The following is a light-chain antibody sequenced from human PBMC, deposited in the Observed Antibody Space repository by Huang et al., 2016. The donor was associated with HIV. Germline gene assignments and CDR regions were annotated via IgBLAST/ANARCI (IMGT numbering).Light chain of an antibody. CDR2: GAS. V-gene: IGKV1D-12*01. CDR3: QQGNSLPLT. CDR1: QGISTW. J-gene: IGKJ5*01. Sequence: DIQMTQSPSSVSASVGDRVSITCRASQGISTWLACYQQKPGTAPKLLIYGASSLQSGVPSRVSGSGSGRVFILTITGLQPEDFATYYCQQGNSLPLTFGQGTRLEIK.